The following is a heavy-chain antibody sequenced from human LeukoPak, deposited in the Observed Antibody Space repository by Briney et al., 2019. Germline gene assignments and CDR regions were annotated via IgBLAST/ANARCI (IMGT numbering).Heavy chain of an antibody. CDR2: INPSGGST. CDR1: GFTFSSYG. Sequence: GGSLRLSCAASGFTFSSYGMHWVRQAPGQGLEWMGIINPSGGSTSYAQKFQGRVTMTRDMSTSTVYMELSSLRSEDTAVYYCARPVGATGWFDPWGQGTLVTVSS. D-gene: IGHD1-26*01. CDR3: ARPVGATGWFDP. J-gene: IGHJ5*02. V-gene: IGHV1-46*01.